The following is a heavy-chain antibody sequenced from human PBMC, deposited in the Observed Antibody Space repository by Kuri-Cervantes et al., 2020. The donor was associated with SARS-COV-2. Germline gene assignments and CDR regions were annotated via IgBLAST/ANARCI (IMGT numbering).Heavy chain of an antibody. Sequence: GGSLRLSCAASGFTFSRNAMHWVRQAPGKGLEYVSSISDNGGSTYYANSVKGRFTISRDNSKNTLYLQMDNLRAEDMAVYYCAKDRDTSGYYYYYMDVWGKGTTVTGSS. D-gene: IGHD3-22*01. J-gene: IGHJ6*03. CDR2: ISDNGGST. CDR1: GFTFSRNA. CDR3: AKDRDTSGYYYYYMDV. V-gene: IGHV3-64*01.